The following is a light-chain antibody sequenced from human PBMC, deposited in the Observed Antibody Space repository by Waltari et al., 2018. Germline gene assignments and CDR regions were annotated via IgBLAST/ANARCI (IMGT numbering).Light chain of an antibody. CDR2: VVI. CDR1: TSDVGNYNL. V-gene: IGLV2-23*02. J-gene: IGLJ1*01. Sequence: QSALTQPASVSGTPGQSITISCTGTTSDVGNYNLVSWYQHHPGKAPKLMICVVIKRPSGVSDRFSGSKAGNTASLTISGLQAEDEADYYCCSYAGSGTYIFGTGTKVTVL. CDR3: CSYAGSGTYI.